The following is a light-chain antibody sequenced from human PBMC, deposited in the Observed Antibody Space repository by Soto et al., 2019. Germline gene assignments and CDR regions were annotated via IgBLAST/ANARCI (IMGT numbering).Light chain of an antibody. V-gene: IGLV2-14*01. CDR1: SSDVGGYNY. J-gene: IGLJ1*01. CDR3: SSYTSSSTPYV. CDR2: EVS. Sequence: QSALTQPASVSGSPGQSITISCTGTSSDVGGYNYVSWYQQHPGKAPKLMIYEVSNRPSGVSNRFSGSKSGNTASLTISGLQAEDVDDYYCSSYTSSSTPYVFGTGTKLTVL.